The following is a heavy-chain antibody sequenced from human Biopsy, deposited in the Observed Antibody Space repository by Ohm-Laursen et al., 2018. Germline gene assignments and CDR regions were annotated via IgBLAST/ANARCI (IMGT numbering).Heavy chain of an antibody. D-gene: IGHD2-15*01. J-gene: IGHJ5*01. CDR1: GFSFSDNY. CDR2: IRDKANSYTT. CDR3: ARAGRYCSGGGCYSWFDS. V-gene: IGHV3-72*01. Sequence: GSLRLSCAASGFSFSDNYMDWVRRAPGKGLEWVGRIRDKANSYTTDYAAPVKGRFTISRDDSKNSLYLQMNGLKTEDTALYYCARAGRYCSGGGCYSWFDSWGQGTLVTASS.